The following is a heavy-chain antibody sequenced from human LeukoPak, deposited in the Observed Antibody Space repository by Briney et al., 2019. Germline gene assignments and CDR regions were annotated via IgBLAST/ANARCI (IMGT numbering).Heavy chain of an antibody. CDR2: IYYSGST. CDR3: AREVGYYYDSSGSRNWFDP. V-gene: IGHV4-59*06. D-gene: IGHD3-22*01. Sequence: SETLSLTCTVSGGSISSYYWSWIRQHPGKGLEWIGYIYYSGSTYYNPSLKSRVTISVDTSKNQFSLKLSSVTAADTAVYYCAREVGYYYDSSGSRNWFDPWGQGTLVTVSS. CDR1: GGSISSYY. J-gene: IGHJ5*02.